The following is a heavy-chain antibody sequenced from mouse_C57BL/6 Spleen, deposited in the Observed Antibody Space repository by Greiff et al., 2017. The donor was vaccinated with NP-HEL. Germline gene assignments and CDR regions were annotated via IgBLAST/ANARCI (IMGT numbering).Heavy chain of an antibody. D-gene: IGHD2-12*01. CDR1: GFSLTRYG. Sequence: QVQLKQSGPGLVQPSQSLSITCTVSGFSLTRYGVPWVRQSPGKGLEWLGVIWSGGSTDYNVAFISRLCISKDNSKSQVFMRMNRREADDTSIYDWARRDDGTWFADWGKGTLVTVSA. CDR2: IWSGGST. V-gene: IGHV2-2*01. CDR3: ARRDDGTWFAD. J-gene: IGHJ3*01.